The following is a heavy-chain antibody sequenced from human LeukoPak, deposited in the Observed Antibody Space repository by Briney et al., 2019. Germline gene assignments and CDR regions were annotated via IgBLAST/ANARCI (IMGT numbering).Heavy chain of an antibody. CDR1: GGSISNYY. D-gene: IGHD2-21*02. CDR3: AREIRDVVVTAIKYNWFDP. V-gene: IGHV4-59*01. CDR2: IYYSGST. J-gene: IGHJ5*02. Sequence: SETLSLTCTVSGGSISNYYWSWIRQPPGKGLEWIGYIYYSGSTNYNPSLKSRVTISVDTSKNQFSLKLSSVTAADTAVYYCAREIRDVVVTAIKYNWFDPWGQGTLVTVSS.